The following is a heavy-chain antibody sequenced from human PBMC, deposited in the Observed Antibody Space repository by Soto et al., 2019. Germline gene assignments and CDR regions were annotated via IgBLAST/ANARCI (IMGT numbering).Heavy chain of an antibody. Sequence: QAHLAQSGAEVKKPGSSVTVSCKASGGTFNSYGISWVRQAPGQGLDWMGVISPLYGTVNYAQKFQGRVSITADQSTSTAYMDLNSLRSDDTAVYYCARVRVIRGVIPSHFGLWGQGTQVNVAS. V-gene: IGHV1-69*01. J-gene: IGHJ4*02. CDR1: GGTFNSYG. CDR3: ARVRVIRGVIPSHFGL. D-gene: IGHD3-10*01. CDR2: ISPLYGTV.